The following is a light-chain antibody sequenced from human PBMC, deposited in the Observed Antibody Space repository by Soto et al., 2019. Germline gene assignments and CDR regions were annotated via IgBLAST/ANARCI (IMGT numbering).Light chain of an antibody. CDR1: QSISSW. V-gene: IGKV1-5*01. Sequence: DIQMTQSPSTLSASVGDRVTITCRASQSISSWLAWYQQKPGKAPKLLIYDASSLESGVTSRFSGSGSGTEFTLIISSLHPDDFAPYYCQQYNSYSYTFGHGTKLEIK. J-gene: IGKJ2*01. CDR3: QQYNSYSYT. CDR2: DAS.